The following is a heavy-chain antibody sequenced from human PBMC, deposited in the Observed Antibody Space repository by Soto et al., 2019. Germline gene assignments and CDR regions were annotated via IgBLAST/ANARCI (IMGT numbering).Heavy chain of an antibody. CDR3: ARTNRRRVLFDYYYYGMDV. V-gene: IGHV4-34*01. CDR2: IDHSGDT. CDR1: GGPFSAYY. J-gene: IGHJ6*02. Sequence: SATLSLTCAVYGGPFSAYYWAWIRQCPGKGLEWIGEIDHSGDTNFNPSLKSRVIISVDTSKNQFSLKVTSVTAADTAVYYCARTNRRRVLFDYYYYGMDVWGQGATVTV. D-gene: IGHD3-16*01.